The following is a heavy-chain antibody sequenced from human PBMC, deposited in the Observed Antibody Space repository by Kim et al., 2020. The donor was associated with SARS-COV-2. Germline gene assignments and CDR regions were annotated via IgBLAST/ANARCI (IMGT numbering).Heavy chain of an antibody. CDR3: AVDSHYYVSSGYYGSNDAFDI. D-gene: IGHD3-22*01. Sequence: ASVKVSCKASGYTFTSYGISWVRQAPGQGLEWMGWISADNGNTNYAQKLQGRVTMTTDTSTSTAYMELRSLRSDDTAVYYCAVDSHYYVSSGYYGSNDAFDIWGQGTMVTVSS. J-gene: IGHJ3*02. CDR2: ISADNGNT. V-gene: IGHV1-18*01. CDR1: GYTFTSYG.